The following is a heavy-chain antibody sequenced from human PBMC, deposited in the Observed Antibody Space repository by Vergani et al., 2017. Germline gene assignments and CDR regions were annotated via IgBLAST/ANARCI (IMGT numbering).Heavy chain of an antibody. CDR2: INHSGST. V-gene: IGHV4-34*01. CDR1: GGSFSGYY. D-gene: IGHD3-22*01. CDR3: ARGFTYYDSSGYYGHFDY. Sequence: QVQLQQWGAGLLKPSETLSLTCAVYGGSFSGYYWSWIRQPPGKGLEWIGEINHSGSTNYNPSLKSRVTISVDTSKNQFSLKLSSVTAADTAVYYCARGFTYYDSSGYYGHFDYWGQGTLVTVSS. J-gene: IGHJ4*02.